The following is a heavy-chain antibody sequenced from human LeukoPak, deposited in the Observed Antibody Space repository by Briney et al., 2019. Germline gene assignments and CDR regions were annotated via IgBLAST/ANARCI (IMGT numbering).Heavy chain of an antibody. D-gene: IGHD5-18*01. Sequence: SETLSLTCTVSGGSISSGSYYWSWIRQPAGKGLEWIGRIYTSGSTNYNPSLKSRVTISVDTSKNQFSLKLSSVTAADTAVYYCAREGYSYGTGFYYYYGMDVWGQGTTVTVSS. V-gene: IGHV4-61*02. CDR3: AREGYSYGTGFYYYYGMDV. CDR2: IYTSGST. J-gene: IGHJ6*02. CDR1: GGSISSGSYY.